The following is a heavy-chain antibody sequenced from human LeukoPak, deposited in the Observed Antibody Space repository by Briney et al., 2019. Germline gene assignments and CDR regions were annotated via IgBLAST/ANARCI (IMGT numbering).Heavy chain of an antibody. Sequence: GGSLRLSCVVSGFTFSSSWMHWVRHAPGRGLVYVSRISSDGSDIFYADSVKGRFTISRDNSKNMLYLQMNSLRAEDTAVYYCARDKGAAMEERSDYWGQGTLVTVSS. CDR2: ISSDGSDI. J-gene: IGHJ4*02. V-gene: IGHV3-74*01. CDR1: GFTFSSSW. D-gene: IGHD2-2*01. CDR3: ARDKGAAMEERSDY.